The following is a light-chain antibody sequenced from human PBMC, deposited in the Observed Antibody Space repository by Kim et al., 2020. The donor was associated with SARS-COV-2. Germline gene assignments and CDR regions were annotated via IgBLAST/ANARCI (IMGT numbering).Light chain of an antibody. CDR3: QQYGSSPTT. CDR1: QSVSSSY. CDR2: GAS. J-gene: IGKJ1*01. V-gene: IGKV3-20*01. Sequence: SPGERATLSRRASQSVSSSYLAWYQQRPGQAPRLLIYGASSRATGIPDRFSGSGSGTDFTLTISRLEPEDFAVYYCQQYGSSPTTFGQGTKVDIK.